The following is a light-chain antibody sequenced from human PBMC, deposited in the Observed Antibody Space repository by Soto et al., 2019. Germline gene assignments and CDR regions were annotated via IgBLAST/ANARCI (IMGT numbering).Light chain of an antibody. CDR1: HRVSNW. CDR3: QQYDSYSWT. Sequence: DIQMTQSPSTLSASVGERVAITCRASHRVSNWLAWYQQKAGKAPNLLIYDVSSLESGVPSRFSNSGSGTEFILTISSLQPDDFATYYCQQYDSYSWTFGQGTKVDIK. J-gene: IGKJ1*01. V-gene: IGKV1-5*01. CDR2: DVS.